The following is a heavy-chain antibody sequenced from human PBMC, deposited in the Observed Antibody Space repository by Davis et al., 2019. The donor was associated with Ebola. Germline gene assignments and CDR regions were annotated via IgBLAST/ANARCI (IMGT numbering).Heavy chain of an antibody. CDR1: GFTFSSYA. J-gene: IGHJ4*02. D-gene: IGHD3-3*01. CDR2: ISSNGGST. V-gene: IGHV3-64*01. CDR3: ARERNYDFWNDYSGFDY. Sequence: GESLKISCAASGFTFSSYAMHWVRQAPGKGLEYVSAISSNGGSTYYANSVKGRFTISRDNSKNTLYLQMNSLRAEDTAVYYCARERNYDFWNDYSGFDYWGQGTLGTVSS.